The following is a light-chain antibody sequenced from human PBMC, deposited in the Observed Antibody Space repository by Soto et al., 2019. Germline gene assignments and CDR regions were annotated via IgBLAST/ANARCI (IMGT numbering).Light chain of an antibody. CDR3: QVWEATGDQVV. CDR2: YDS. V-gene: IGLV3-21*01. Sequence: SYELTQPPSVSVAPGETDRISCGGNNVGSRRVHWYQQKPGQAPFLVIYYDSDRPSGIPERFSGSNSGKTATLIISRVEAWDEADYYCQVWEATGDQVVFGGVTNLTVL. J-gene: IGLJ2*01. CDR1: NVGSRR.